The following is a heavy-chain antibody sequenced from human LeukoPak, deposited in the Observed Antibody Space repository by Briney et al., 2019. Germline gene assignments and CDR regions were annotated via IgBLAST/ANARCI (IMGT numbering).Heavy chain of an antibody. CDR1: GGSISSGGYY. Sequence: SQTLSLTCTVSGGSISSGGYYWSWIRQHPGKGLEWIGYIYYSGSTYYNPSLKSRVTISVDTSKNQFSLKLSSVTAADTAVYYCARVGAAPYGYFDYWGQGTLVTVSS. CDR2: IYYSGST. D-gene: IGHD1-26*01. CDR3: ARVGAAPYGYFDY. V-gene: IGHV4-31*03. J-gene: IGHJ4*02.